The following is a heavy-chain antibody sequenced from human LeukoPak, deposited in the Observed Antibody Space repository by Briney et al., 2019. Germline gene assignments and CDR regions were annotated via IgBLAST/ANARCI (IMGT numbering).Heavy chain of an antibody. V-gene: IGHV3-53*01. CDR3: ATGGTYYLDY. J-gene: IGHJ4*02. CDR2: IYRSGTT. D-gene: IGHD1-1*01. CDR1: ALIVSANY. Sequence: GGSLRLSCAASALIVSANYMTWVRQAPGKGLEWVSVIYRSGTTTTAESVRGRSTMSRDEWKNTLDIQLNSLRDNATAKYYCATGGTYYLDYWGQGSLVTVSS.